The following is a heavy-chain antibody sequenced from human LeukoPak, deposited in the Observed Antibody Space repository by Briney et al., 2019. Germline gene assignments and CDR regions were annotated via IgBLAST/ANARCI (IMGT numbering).Heavy chain of an antibody. D-gene: IGHD6-19*01. CDR1: GFTFSNYG. CDR2: ISYDGSDK. J-gene: IGHJ4*02. CDR3: AKSKRGYSGGWYEYYFDY. Sequence: GRSLRLSCAASGFTFSNYGMHWVRQAPGKGLEWVAVISYDGSDKYYADSVKGRFTISRDNSKNKLYLQMNSLRAEDTAVYYCAKSKRGYSGGWYEYYFDYWGQGTLVTVSS. V-gene: IGHV3-30*18.